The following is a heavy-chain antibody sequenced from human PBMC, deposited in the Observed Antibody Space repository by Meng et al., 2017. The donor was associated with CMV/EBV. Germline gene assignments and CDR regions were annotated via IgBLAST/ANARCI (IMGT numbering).Heavy chain of an antibody. V-gene: IGHV3-11*01. CDR3: ARGGAARLRGWIDP. CDR2: ISSSGSTI. CDR1: EINFSDYY. D-gene: IGHD6-6*01. J-gene: IGHJ5*02. Sequence: ASEINFSDYYVSWIRQAPGKGLEWVSYISSSGSTIYYADSVRERFTISRNNAKNSLYLQMNSLRAEDTAVYYCARGGAARLRGWIDPWGQGTLVTVSS.